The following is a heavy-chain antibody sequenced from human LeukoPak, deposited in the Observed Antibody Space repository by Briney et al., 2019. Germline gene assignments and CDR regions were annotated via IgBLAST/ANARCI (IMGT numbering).Heavy chain of an antibody. D-gene: IGHD4-23*01. CDR2: INYDGSEK. Sequence: GGSLRLSCAASGFVFSNYWMSWVRQAPGKGPEWMANINYDGSEKYYVDSVKGRFTISRDNAKNSLYLQMNSLRVEDTAVYYCGRSEVTIPNSFWGQGTLVTVSS. CDR3: GRSEVTIPNSF. J-gene: IGHJ4*02. CDR1: GFVFSNYW. V-gene: IGHV3-7*01.